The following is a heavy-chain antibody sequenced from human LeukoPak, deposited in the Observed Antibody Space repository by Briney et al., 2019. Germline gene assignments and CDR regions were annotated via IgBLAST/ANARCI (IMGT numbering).Heavy chain of an antibody. CDR3: ARESPKISRSPPED. D-gene: IGHD1-26*01. CDR1: GFTVSSNY. CDR2: IYNGGST. Sequence: GGSLRLSCAASGFTVSSNYMSWVRQAPGKGLEWVSVIYNGGSTYYADSVKGRFTISRDNSKNTLYLQMNSLRAEDTAVYYCARESPKISRSPPEDWGQGTLVTVSS. J-gene: IGHJ4*02. V-gene: IGHV3-53*01.